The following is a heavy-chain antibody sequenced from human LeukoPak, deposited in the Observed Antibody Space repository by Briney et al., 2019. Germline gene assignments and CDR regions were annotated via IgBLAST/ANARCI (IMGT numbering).Heavy chain of an antibody. CDR3: AKDPRVSYGDYIIR. V-gene: IGHV3-7*03. D-gene: IGHD4-17*01. Sequence: GGSLRLSCAASGFTFSNFWMSWVRQAPGKGLEWVANINQDGSEKNYVDSVKCRFTISRDSAKNSLYLQMDSLRVEDTAVYYCAKDPRVSYGDYIIRWGQGTLVIVSS. CDR2: INQDGSEK. J-gene: IGHJ4*02. CDR1: GFTFSNFW.